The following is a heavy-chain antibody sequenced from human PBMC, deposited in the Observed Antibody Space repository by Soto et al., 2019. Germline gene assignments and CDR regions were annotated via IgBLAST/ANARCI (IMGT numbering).Heavy chain of an antibody. D-gene: IGHD6-13*01. CDR1: GGSISSGGYY. J-gene: IGHJ4*02. CDR3: ARTTIAAAGTLHYFDY. CDR2: IYYSGST. V-gene: IGHV4-31*03. Sequence: SETLSLTCTVSGGSISSGGYYWSWIRQHPGKGLEWIGYIYYSGSTYYNPSLKSRVTISVDTSKNQFSLKLSSVTAADTAVYYCARTTIAAAGTLHYFDYWGQGTLVTVSS.